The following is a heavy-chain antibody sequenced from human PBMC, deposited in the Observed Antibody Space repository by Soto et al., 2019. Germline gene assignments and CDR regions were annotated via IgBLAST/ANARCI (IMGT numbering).Heavy chain of an antibody. CDR2: TYYRSTWSN. CDR1: GDSVSSNSAA. V-gene: IGHV6-1*01. Sequence: QVQLQQSGPGLVKPSQTLSLTCAISGDSVSSNSAAWTWIRSSPSRGLEWLGRTYYRSTWSNDYALSVKSRITINPDTSNNQFSLHLNSVTPEDTAVYYCARQIAATGTAGTFDYWGQRTLVTVSS. D-gene: IGHD6-13*01. CDR3: ARQIAATGTAGTFDY. J-gene: IGHJ4*02.